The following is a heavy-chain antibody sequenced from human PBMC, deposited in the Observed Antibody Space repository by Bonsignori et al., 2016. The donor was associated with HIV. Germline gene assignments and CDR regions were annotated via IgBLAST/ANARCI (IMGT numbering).Heavy chain of an antibody. J-gene: IGHJ4*02. Sequence: VRQMPGKGLEWVGFIRSKAYGGTTEYAASVKGRFTISRDDSKSIAYLQMNSLKSEDTAMYYCTRGKWEVLRYFDYWGQGTLVTVSS. CDR3: TRGKWEVLRYFDY. D-gene: IGHD1-26*01. CDR2: IRSKAYGGTT. V-gene: IGHV3-49*02.